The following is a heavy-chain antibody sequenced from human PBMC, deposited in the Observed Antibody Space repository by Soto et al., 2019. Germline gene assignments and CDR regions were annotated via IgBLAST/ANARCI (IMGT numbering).Heavy chain of an antibody. V-gene: IGHV3-23*01. CDR1: EFTFSNYA. J-gene: IGHJ4*02. Sequence: GGSLRLSCAASEFTFSNYAMTWVRQAPGKGLEWVSSISGSGSITYYAESVKGRFAISRDNSKNPLFLQMNSQRAEDTAIYYCVKAEKISAVAGYYFEYWGRGALVTVSS. CDR2: ISGSGSIT. D-gene: IGHD6-19*01. CDR3: VKAEKISAVAGYYFEY.